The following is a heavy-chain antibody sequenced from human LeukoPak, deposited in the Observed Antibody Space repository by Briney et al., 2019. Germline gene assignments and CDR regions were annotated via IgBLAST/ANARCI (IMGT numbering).Heavy chain of an antibody. J-gene: IGHJ4*02. V-gene: IGHV4-39*07. CDR3: ATQRPDDFWSGYSD. D-gene: IGHD3-3*01. CDR1: GGSISSSSYY. Sequence: PSETLSLTCTVSGGSISSSSYYWGWIRQPPGKGLEWIGSIYYSGSTYYNPSLKSRVTISADTSKNQFSLKLSSVTAADTAVYYCATQRPDDFWSGYSDWGQGSLVTVSS. CDR2: IYYSGST.